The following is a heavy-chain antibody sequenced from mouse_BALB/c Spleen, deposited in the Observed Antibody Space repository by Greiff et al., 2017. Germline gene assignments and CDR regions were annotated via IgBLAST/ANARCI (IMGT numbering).Heavy chain of an antibody. Sequence: EVKLVESGPGLVKPSQSLSLTCSVTGYSITSGYYWNWIRQFPGNKLEWMGYISYDGSNNYNPSLKNRISITRDTSKNQFFLKLNSVTTEDTATYYCARYGNSQDAMDYWGQGTSVTVSS. V-gene: IGHV3-6*02. CDR1: GYSITSGYY. J-gene: IGHJ4*01. CDR3: ARYGNSQDAMDY. CDR2: ISYDGSN. D-gene: IGHD2-10*02.